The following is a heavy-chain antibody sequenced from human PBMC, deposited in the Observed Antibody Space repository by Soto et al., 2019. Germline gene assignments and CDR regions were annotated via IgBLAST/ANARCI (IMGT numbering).Heavy chain of an antibody. Sequence: PGGSLRLSCAASGFTFSSYSMNWVRQAPGKGLEWVSSISSSSSYIYYADSVKGRFTISRDNAKNSLYLQMNSLRAEDTAVNYCAIIWDYYGSGSLYYYYGMDVWGQGTTVTVSS. J-gene: IGHJ6*02. CDR1: GFTFSSYS. V-gene: IGHV3-21*01. CDR2: ISSSSSYI. CDR3: AIIWDYYGSGSLYYYYGMDV. D-gene: IGHD3-10*01.